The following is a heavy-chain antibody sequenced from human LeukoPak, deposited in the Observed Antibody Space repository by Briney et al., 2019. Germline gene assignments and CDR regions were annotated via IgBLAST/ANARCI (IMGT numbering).Heavy chain of an antibody. V-gene: IGHV1-2*02. CDR2: INPNSGGT. Sequence: GASVKVSCKASGYTFTGYYMHWVRQAPGQGLEWMGWINPNSGGTNYAQKFQGRVTMTRDTSISTAYMELSRLRSDDTAVYYRARGPGDYYDSSGYSYPSYYFDYWGQGTLVTVSS. J-gene: IGHJ4*02. D-gene: IGHD3-22*01. CDR3: ARGPGDYYDSSGYSYPSYYFDY. CDR1: GYTFTGYY.